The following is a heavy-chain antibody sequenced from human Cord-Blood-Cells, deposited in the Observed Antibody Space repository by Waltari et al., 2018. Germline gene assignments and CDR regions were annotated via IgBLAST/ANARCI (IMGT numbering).Heavy chain of an antibody. J-gene: IGHJ4*02. Sequence: EVQLVESGGVVVQPGGSLRLSCAASAFTFEVYTMHGVRQAPGKGLEWVSLIIWDGGSTYYADSVKGRFTISRDNSKNSLYLQMNSLRTEDTALYYCARGEYYFDYWGQGTLVTVSS. CDR2: IIWDGGST. D-gene: IGHD3-16*01. CDR3: ARGEYYFDY. CDR1: AFTFEVYT. V-gene: IGHV3-43*01.